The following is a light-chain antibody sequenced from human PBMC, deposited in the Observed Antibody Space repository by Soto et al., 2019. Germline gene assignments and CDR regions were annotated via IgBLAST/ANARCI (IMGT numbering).Light chain of an antibody. Sequence: EIVLTQSPGTLSLSPGERATLSCRASQSVTSSYLAWYQQKPGQAPRLLIHGASSRATGIPDRFSGSGSGTDFTLTISSLEPEDFAVYYCHQYAGSPPWTFGQGTKVEI. J-gene: IGKJ1*01. CDR1: QSVTSSY. V-gene: IGKV3-20*01. CDR3: HQYAGSPPWT. CDR2: GAS.